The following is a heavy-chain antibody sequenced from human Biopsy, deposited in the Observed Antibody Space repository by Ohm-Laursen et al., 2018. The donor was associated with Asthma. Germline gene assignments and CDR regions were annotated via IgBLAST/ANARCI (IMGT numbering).Heavy chain of an antibody. CDR3: ARTYYDFLTGQVKDAFGI. V-gene: IGHV1-3*01. J-gene: IGHJ3*02. CDR1: GYNFISFA. CDR2: INAGNGNT. Sequence: GASVKVSCKASGYNFISFAIHWVRQAPGQRLEWMGWINAGNGNTEYSQKFQGRVSITRDTSASTAYMELTSLRSEDTAAYYCARTYYDFLTGQVKDAFGIWGQGTMVTVSS. D-gene: IGHD3-9*01.